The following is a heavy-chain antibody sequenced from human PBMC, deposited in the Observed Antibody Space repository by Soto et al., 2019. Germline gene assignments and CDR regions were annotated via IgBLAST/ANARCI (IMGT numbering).Heavy chain of an antibody. CDR1: GFTLSSYV. V-gene: IGHV3-23*01. J-gene: IGHJ4*02. Sequence: EVQLLESGGGLVQPGGSLRLSCAASGFTLSSYVMSWVRQAPGKGLEWVSSITDSGGSTYYADSVKGRFTISRDNSKNTPYHQMNSLIAEDTAVDDGAKPDGPDYGGRGALVTVSS. CDR3: AKPDGPDY. CDR2: ITDSGGST.